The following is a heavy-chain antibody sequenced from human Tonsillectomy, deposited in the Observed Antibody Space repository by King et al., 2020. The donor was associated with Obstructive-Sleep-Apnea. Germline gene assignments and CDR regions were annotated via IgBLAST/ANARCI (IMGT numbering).Heavy chain of an antibody. CDR1: GGSISSSNW. Sequence: VQLQESGPGLVKPSGTLSLTCAVSGGSISSSNWWRWVRHPPGEGGVWSGEIYYSGSTHYNPTLKCRVTIAVDKAKNQFSLKLTSVTAADTAVYYCARSPGIAAAGSTFDDWGQGTLVTASS. D-gene: IGHD6-13*01. V-gene: IGHV4-4*02. CDR2: IYYSGST. J-gene: IGHJ4*02. CDR3: ARSPGIAAAGSTFDD.